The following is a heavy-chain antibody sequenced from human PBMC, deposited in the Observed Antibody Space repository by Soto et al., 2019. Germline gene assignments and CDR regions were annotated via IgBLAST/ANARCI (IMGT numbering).Heavy chain of an antibody. D-gene: IGHD6-19*01. CDR1: GYSFTSYW. CDR3: ARPLVAGRGYGMDV. CDR2: IDPSDSYT. Sequence: EVQLVQSGAEVKKPGESLRISCKASGYSFTSYWITWVRQMPGEGLEWMGRIDPSDSYTNYRPSFQGHVTISVDKSISTAYLQWSSLKASDTAIYFCARPLVAGRGYGMDVWGQGTTVTVSS. J-gene: IGHJ6*02. V-gene: IGHV5-10-1*01.